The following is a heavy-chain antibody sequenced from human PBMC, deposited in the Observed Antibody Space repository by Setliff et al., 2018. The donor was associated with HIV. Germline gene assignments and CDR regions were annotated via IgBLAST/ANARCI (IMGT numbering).Heavy chain of an antibody. J-gene: IGHJ2*01. CDR1: GFTFSSYG. V-gene: IGHV3-30*02. CDR2: IRFDGSHQ. Sequence: PGGSLRLSCAASGFTFSSYGMHWVRQVPGKGLEWVAFIRFDGSHQNYAESVKGRFTISRDNAKNSLSLQMNSLRAEDTAVYYCARDPYPYADYGDWYFDLWGRGTLVTVSS. CDR3: ARDPYPYADYGDWYFDL. D-gene: IGHD4-17*01.